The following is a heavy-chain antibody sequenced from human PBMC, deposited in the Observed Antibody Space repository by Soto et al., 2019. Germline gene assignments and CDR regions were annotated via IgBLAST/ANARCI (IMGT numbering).Heavy chain of an antibody. CDR2: ISGSGSYT. J-gene: IGHJ4*02. CDR3: AREGINNYNEYYFDS. CDR1: GFIFGNYS. Sequence: PGGSLRLSCAASGFIFGNYSMNWVRQAPGKGLEWVSSISGSGSYTHYADFLRGRFTISRDNAKTSLYLQMNSLRAEDTAVYYSAREGINNYNEYYFDSWGQGTVVTVSS. V-gene: IGHV3-21*01. D-gene: IGHD4-4*01.